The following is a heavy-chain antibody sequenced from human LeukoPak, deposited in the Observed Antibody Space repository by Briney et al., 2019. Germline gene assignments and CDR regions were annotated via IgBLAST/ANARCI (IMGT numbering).Heavy chain of an antibody. V-gene: IGHV3-30*02. CDR2: IRYDGSNK. J-gene: IGHJ4*02. CDR3: AKEERFYDSSGYYKYYFDY. Sequence: GSLRLSCAASGFTFSSYGMHWVRQAPGKGLEWVAFIRYDGSNKYYADSVKGRFTISRDNSKNTLYLQMNSLRAEDTAVYYCAKEERFYDSSGYYKYYFDYWGQGTLVTVSS. CDR1: GFTFSSYG. D-gene: IGHD3-22*01.